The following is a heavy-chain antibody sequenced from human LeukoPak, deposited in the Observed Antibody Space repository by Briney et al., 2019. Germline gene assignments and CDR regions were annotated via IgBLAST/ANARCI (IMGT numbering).Heavy chain of an antibody. CDR3: AKDSPDYDFWSGYPLLDY. CDR2: IRYDGSNK. Sequence: PGGSLRLSCAASVFTFSSYGMHWVRQAPGKGLEWVAFIRYDGSNKYYADSVKGRFTISRDNSKNTLYLQMNSLRAEDTAVYYCAKDSPDYDFWSGYPLLDYWGQGTLVTVSS. CDR1: VFTFSSYG. D-gene: IGHD3-3*01. J-gene: IGHJ4*02. V-gene: IGHV3-30*02.